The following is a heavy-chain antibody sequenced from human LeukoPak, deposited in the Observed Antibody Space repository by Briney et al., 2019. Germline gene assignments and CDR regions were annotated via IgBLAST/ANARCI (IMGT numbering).Heavy chain of an antibody. CDR1: GGSISSSSYY. CDR3: AKFGGMCDSMVVAATRRFDY. V-gene: IGHV4-39*07. J-gene: IGHJ4*02. CDR2: SYYSGST. Sequence: SETLSLTCTVSGGSISSSSYYWGWIRQPPGKGLEWIGSSYYSGSTYYNPSLKSRVTISVDTSKNQFSLKVSSVTAADTAVYYCAKFGGMCDSMVVAATRRFDYWGQGTLVTVSS. D-gene: IGHD2-15*01.